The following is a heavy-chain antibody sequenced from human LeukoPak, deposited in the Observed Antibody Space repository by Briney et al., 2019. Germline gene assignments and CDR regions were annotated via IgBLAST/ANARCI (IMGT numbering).Heavy chain of an antibody. V-gene: IGHV4-31*03. D-gene: IGHD2-15*01. Sequence: PSHTRSRTRPVSGGSISSGGYYWGWIRQHPGKGLEWIGYIYYSGSTYYNPFLKSRVTISVDTSKNQFSLKLSSVAAADAAVYCGARGGGTATRDNWFEPWGQGTLVTVSS. CDR2: IYYSGST. J-gene: IGHJ5*02. CDR3: ARGGGTATRDNWFEP. CDR1: GGSISSGGYY.